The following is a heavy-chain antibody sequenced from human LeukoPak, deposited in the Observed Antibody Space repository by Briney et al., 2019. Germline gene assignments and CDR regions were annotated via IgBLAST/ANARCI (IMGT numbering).Heavy chain of an antibody. CDR2: IDPNSGTT. D-gene: IGHD2-2*01. V-gene: IGHV1-2*02. Sequence: ASVKVSCRASGFTLTDYYIHWVRQAPGQGLERMGWIDPNSGTTNFAQKFQGRVTMTRDTSISTAYMELSRLRSDDTAVYYCARTTGGYCTSTSCLFEYWGQGTLVTVSS. J-gene: IGHJ4*02. CDR3: ARTTGGYCTSTSCLFEY. CDR1: GFTLTDYY.